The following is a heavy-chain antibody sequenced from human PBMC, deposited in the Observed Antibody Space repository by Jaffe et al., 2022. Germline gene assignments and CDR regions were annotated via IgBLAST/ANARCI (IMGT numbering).Heavy chain of an antibody. CDR2: IIPILGIA. CDR1: GGTFSSYT. V-gene: IGHV1-69*08. CDR3: ARDWEAVAGPLDY. Sequence: QVQLVQSGAEVKKPGSSVKVSCKASGGTFSSYTISWVRQAPGQGLEWMGRIIPILGIANYAQKFQGRVTITADKSTSTAYMELSSLRSEDTAVYYCARDWEAVAGPLDYWGQGTLVTVSS. J-gene: IGHJ4*02. D-gene: IGHD6-19*01.